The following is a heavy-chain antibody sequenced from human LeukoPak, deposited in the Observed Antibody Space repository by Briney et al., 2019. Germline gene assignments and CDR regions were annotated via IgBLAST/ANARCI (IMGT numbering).Heavy chain of an antibody. CDR3: ARVAAAGPYYYYYMDV. V-gene: IGHV1-2*02. D-gene: IGHD6-13*01. CDR1: GYTFTGYY. Sequence: ASVKVSCKASGYTFTGYYMHWVRQAPGQGLEWMGWINPNSGGTNYAQKFQGRVTMTRDTSISTAYMELSRLRSEDTAVYYCARVAAAGPYYYYYMDVWGKGTTVTVSS. J-gene: IGHJ6*03. CDR2: INPNSGGT.